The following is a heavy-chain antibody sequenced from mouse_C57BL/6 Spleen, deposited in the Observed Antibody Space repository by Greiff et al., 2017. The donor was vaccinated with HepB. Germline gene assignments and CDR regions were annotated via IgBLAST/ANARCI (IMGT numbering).Heavy chain of an antibody. D-gene: IGHD2-5*01. CDR3: ASKAYYSNYVKDY. CDR2: IDPSDSYT. CDR1: GYTLPSYW. V-gene: IGHV1-50*01. J-gene: IGHJ2*01. Sequence: QVQLQQPGAELVKPGASVKLSCKASGYTLPSYWMQWVKQRPGKGLEWIGEIDPSDSYTNYNQKSKGKATLTVDTSSSTAYMQLSSLTSEDSAVYYCASKAYYSNYVKDYWGQGTTLTVSS.